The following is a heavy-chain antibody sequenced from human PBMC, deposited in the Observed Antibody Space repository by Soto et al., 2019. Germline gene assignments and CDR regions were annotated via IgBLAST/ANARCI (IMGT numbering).Heavy chain of an antibody. V-gene: IGHV4-39*01. J-gene: IGHJ6*02. CDR2: IYYSGST. D-gene: IGHD1-26*01. CDR3: ARLLGAAPPSSMDV. Sequence: PSETLSLTCTVSGGSINSSSYYWGWIRQPPGKGLEWIGSIYYSGSTYYNPSLKSRVTISVDTSKNQFSLKLSAVTAAEKAVYYCARLLGAAPPSSMDVWGQGTTVTVSS. CDR1: GGSINSSSYY.